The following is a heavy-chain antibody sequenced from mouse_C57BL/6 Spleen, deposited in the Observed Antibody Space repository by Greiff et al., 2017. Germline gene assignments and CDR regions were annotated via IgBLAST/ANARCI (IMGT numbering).Heavy chain of an antibody. CDR1: GYTFTNYW. CDR3: ARGEDDYAMDY. V-gene: IGHV1-63*01. Sequence: QVQLKESGAELVRPGTSVKMSCKASGYTFTNYWIGWAKQRPGHGLEWIGDIYPGGGYTNYNEKFKGKATLTADKSSSTAYMQFSSLTSEDSAIYYCARGEDDYAMDYWGQGTSVTVSS. CDR2: IYPGGGYT. J-gene: IGHJ4*01.